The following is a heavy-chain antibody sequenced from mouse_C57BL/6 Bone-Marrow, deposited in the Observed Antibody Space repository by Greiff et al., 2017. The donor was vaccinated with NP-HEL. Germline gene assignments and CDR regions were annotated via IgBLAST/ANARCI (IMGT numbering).Heavy chain of an antibody. CDR1: GYTFTSYW. D-gene: IGHD1-2*01. CDR2: IDPSDSYT. CDR3: ARGVGDYGHYFDY. J-gene: IGHJ2*01. Sequence: QVQLQQPGAELVKPGASVKLSCKASGYTFTSYWMQWVKQRPGQGLEWIGEIDPSDSYTNYNQKFKGKATLTVDTTSCTAYMQLSSLTSEDSAVYYCARGVGDYGHYFDYWGQGTTLTVSS. V-gene: IGHV1-50*01.